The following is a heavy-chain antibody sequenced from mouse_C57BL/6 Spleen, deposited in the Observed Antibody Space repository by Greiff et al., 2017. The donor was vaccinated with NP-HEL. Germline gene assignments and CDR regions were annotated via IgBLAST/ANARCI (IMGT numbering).Heavy chain of an antibody. J-gene: IGHJ2*01. D-gene: IGHD1-1*01. CDR2: IDPENGDT. CDR1: GFNSKDDY. CDR3: STSTTVLTGC. V-gene: IGHV14-4*01. Sequence: EVQLQESGAELVRPGASVKLSCTACGFNSKDDYMHWVKQRPEQGLEWIGWIDPENGDTEYASKFQGKATITADTSSNTAYLQLSSLTSEDTAVYYRSTSTTVLTGCWAQGAPLSVSS.